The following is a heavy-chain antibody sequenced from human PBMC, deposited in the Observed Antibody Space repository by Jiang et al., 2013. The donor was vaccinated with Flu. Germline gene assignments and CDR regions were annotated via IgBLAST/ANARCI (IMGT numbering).Heavy chain of an antibody. J-gene: IGHJ4*02. CDR2: INHSGST. V-gene: IGHV4-34*01. Sequence: GSGLVKPSETLSLTCAVYGGSFSGYYWSWIRQPPGKGLEWIGEINHSGSTNYNPSLKSRVTISVDTSKNQFSLKLSSVTAADTAVYYCARGQLPDYSSKLTTLYYFDYWGQGTLVTVSS. CDR3: ARGQLPDYSSKLTTLYYFDY. D-gene: IGHD2/OR15-2a*01. CDR1: GGSFSGYY.